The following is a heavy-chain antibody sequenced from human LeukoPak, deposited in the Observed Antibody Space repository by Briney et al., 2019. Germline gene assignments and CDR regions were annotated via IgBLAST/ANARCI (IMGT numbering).Heavy chain of an antibody. CDR2: INPNSGGT. D-gene: IGHD3-10*01. CDR1: GYTFTGYY. J-gene: IGHJ4*02. V-gene: IGHV1-2*02. Sequence: VASVKVSRKASGYTFTGYYMHWVRQAPGQGLEWMGWINPNSGGTNYAQKFQGRVTMTRDTSISTAYMELSRLRSDDTAVYYCARDRAMGLLWFGELPHWGQGTLVTVSS. CDR3: ARDRAMGLLWFGELPH.